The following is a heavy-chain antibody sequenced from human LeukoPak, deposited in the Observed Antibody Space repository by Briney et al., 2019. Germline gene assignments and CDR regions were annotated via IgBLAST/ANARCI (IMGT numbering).Heavy chain of an antibody. J-gene: IGHJ3*02. CDR2: INPKSGGA. CDR1: GYTFTGYY. D-gene: IGHD5-24*01. Sequence: ASVKVSCEASGYTFTGYYIHWVRQAPGQGLEWMGWINPKSGGANYAQKFQGRVTMTRDTSISTAYMELSRLRSDDTAVYYCARAQRWLQLRNAFDIWGQGTMVTVSS. V-gene: IGHV1-2*02. CDR3: ARAQRWLQLRNAFDI.